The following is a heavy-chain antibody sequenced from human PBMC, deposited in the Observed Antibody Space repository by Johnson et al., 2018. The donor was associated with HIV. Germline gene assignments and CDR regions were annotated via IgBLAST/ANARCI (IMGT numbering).Heavy chain of an antibody. Sequence: QVQLVESGGGVVQPGKSLTLSCVGSGLSFSNFGIHWVRQAPGKGLEWVAVISYDGRNKYYADSVKGRFTISRDNAKNSLYLQMNSLRAEDTAVYYCARDPSAGEQLDDAFDIWGQGTMVTVSS. CDR1: GLSFSNFG. CDR3: ARDPSAGEQLDDAFDI. D-gene: IGHD6-6*01. V-gene: IGHV3-30*03. CDR2: ISYDGRNK. J-gene: IGHJ3*02.